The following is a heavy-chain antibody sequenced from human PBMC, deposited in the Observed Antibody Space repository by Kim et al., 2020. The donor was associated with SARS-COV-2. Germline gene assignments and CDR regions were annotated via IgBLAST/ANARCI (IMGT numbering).Heavy chain of an antibody. Sequence: SETLSLTCAVSGGSISSGGYSWSWIRQPPGKGLEWIGYIYHSGSTYYNPSLKSRVTISVDRSKNQFSLKLSSVTAADTAVYYCARDLGDGGSGSNWFDPWGQGTLVTVSS. CDR1: GGSISSGGYS. D-gene: IGHD6-19*01. CDR3: ARDLGDGGSGSNWFDP. CDR2: IYHSGST. V-gene: IGHV4-30-2*01. J-gene: IGHJ5*02.